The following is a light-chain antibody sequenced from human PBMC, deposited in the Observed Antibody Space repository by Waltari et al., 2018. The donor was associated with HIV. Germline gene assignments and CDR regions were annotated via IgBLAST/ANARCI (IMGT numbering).Light chain of an antibody. Sequence: SYELTQPPPVSASPGRTARITCSGAHLGAKYAHCFQQKPGQSPVVVMDQDTKRPSGIPGIPERFSGSSSGNTATLTISGTQTMDEADYYCQAWDSSPVVFGGGTKLTVL. J-gene: IGLJ2*01. CDR2: QDT. CDR1: HLGAKY. CDR3: QAWDSSPVV. V-gene: IGLV3-1*01.